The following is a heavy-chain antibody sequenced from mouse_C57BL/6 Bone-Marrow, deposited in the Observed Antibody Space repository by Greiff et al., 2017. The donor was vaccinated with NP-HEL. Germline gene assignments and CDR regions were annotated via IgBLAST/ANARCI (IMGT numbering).Heavy chain of an antibody. J-gene: IGHJ3*01. CDR1: GFTFSDYG. D-gene: IGHD3-2*02. CDR2: ISSGSSTI. CDR3: ARGSSGYGWFAY. V-gene: IGHV5-17*01. Sequence: EVKLVESGGGLVKPGGSLKLSCAASGFTFSDYGMHWVRQAPEKGLEWVAYISSGSSTIYYADTVKGRFTISRDNAKNTLFLQMTSLRSEDTAMYYCARGSSGYGWFAYWAKGLWSLSLQ.